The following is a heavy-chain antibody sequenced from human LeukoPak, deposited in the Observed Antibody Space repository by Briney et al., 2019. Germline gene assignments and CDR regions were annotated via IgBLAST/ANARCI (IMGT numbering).Heavy chain of an antibody. CDR3: ARHQSNYDFWSGYSKNWFDP. CDR2: IYTSGST. D-gene: IGHD3-3*01. CDR1: GGSISSYY. V-gene: IGHV4-4*09. Sequence: PPETLSLTCTVSGGSISSYYWSWIRQPPGKGLEWIGYIYTSGSTNYNPSLKSRVTISVDTSKNQFSLKLSSVTAADTAVYYCARHQSNYDFWSGYSKNWFDPWGQGTLVTVSS. J-gene: IGHJ5*02.